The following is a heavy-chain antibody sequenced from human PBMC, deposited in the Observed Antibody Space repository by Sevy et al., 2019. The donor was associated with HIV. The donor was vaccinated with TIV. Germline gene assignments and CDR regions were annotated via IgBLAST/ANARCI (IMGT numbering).Heavy chain of an antibody. CDR1: GFTFSTHA. CDR3: AKHGYTSGWRDAFDV. V-gene: IGHV3-23*01. Sequence: GGSLRLSCAASGFTFSTHAMSWVRQAPGKGLEWVSAIGASGGSTYYADSVKGRFTISRENSKNMVYVQMNSLRAEDTAVYYCAKHGYTSGWRDAFDVWGQGTMVTVSS. CDR2: IGASGGST. J-gene: IGHJ3*01. D-gene: IGHD6-19*01.